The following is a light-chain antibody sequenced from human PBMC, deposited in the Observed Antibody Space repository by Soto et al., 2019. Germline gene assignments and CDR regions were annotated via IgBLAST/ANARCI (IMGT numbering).Light chain of an antibody. CDR1: SSDVGRYNY. Sequence: QSALTQPASVSGSPGQSITISCTGTSSDVGRYNYVSWYQQHPGKAPKLMIYEVSNRPSGVSNRFSGSKSGNTASLTISGLHAEDEADYYCTSYTSSSSAVFGGGTKLTVL. V-gene: IGLV2-14*01. J-gene: IGLJ3*02. CDR3: TSYTSSSSAV. CDR2: EVS.